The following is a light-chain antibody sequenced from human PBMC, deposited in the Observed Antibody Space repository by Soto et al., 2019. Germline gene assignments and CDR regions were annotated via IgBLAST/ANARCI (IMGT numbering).Light chain of an antibody. V-gene: IGLV2-14*01. CDR1: SSDVGGYNY. CDR2: EVS. CDR3: SSYTSNRPDV. Sequence: QSVLTQPASVSGSPGQSITISCTGTSSDVGGYNYVSWYQQHPGKAPKVMIYEVSNRPSGVSNRFSGSKSGNTASLTISGLQAEDEADYYCSSYTSNRPDVFGTGTKLTVL. J-gene: IGLJ1*01.